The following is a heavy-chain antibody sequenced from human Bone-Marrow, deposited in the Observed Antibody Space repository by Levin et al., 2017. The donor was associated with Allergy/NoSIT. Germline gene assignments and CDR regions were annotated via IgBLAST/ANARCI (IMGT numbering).Heavy chain of an antibody. D-gene: IGHD5-24*01. J-gene: IGHJ4*02. CDR3: ARTRDGYNHRHFDY. CDR2: IIPIFDTA. V-gene: IGHV1-69*13. Sequence: SVKVSCKTSGYTFSTSALTWVRQASGQGLEWLGGIIPIFDTANYAQKFQGRVTITADESTSTAYLELNSLRSEDTAVYYCARTRDGYNHRHFDYWGQGTLVTVSS. CDR1: GYTFSTSA.